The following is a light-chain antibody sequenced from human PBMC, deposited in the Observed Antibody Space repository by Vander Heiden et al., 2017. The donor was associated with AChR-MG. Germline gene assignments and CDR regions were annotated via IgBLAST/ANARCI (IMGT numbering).Light chain of an antibody. CDR2: KVS. J-gene: IGKJ2*01. CDR3: MQGTRYT. Sequence: DVVMTQSPLSLPVTLGQPASISCRSSQSLVHSDGNTYLNWFQQRPGQSPRRLIYKVSNRDSGVPDRFSGSGSGTDFTLKISRVEAEDVGVYYCMQGTRYTFGQGTKLEIK. CDR1: QSLVHSDGNTY. V-gene: IGKV2-30*02.